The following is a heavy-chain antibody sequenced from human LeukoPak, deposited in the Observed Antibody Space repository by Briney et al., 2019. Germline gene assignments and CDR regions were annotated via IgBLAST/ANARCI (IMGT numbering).Heavy chain of an antibody. J-gene: IGHJ4*02. V-gene: IGHV4-34*01. CDR2: INHSGST. Sequence: SETLPLTCAVYGGSFSGYYWSWIRQPPGKGLEWIGEINHSGSTNYNPSLKSRVTISIDTSKNQFSLKLSSVTAADTAVYYCARSFYYGSGNLDYWGQGTLVTVSS. D-gene: IGHD3-10*01. CDR3: ARSFYYGSGNLDY. CDR1: GGSFSGYY.